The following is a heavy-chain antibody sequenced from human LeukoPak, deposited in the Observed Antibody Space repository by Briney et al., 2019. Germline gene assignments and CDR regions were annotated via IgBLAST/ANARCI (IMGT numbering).Heavy chain of an antibody. J-gene: IGHJ4*02. CDR1: GFTFSSYA. CDR3: AEVRAYSYGYNYFDY. Sequence: QPRGSLRLSCAASGFTFSSYAMSWVRQAPGKGLEWVSAISGSGGSTYYADSVKGRFTISRDNSKNTLYLQMNSLRAEDTAVYYCAEVRAYSYGYNYFDYWGQGTLVTVSS. V-gene: IGHV3-23*01. D-gene: IGHD5-18*01. CDR2: ISGSGGST.